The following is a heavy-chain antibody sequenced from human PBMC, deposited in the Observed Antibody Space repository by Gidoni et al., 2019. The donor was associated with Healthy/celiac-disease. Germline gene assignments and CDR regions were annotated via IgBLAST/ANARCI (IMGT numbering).Heavy chain of an antibody. CDR3: ATDLGGALKRPLDY. J-gene: IGHJ4*02. D-gene: IGHD1-1*01. Sequence: QVQLVQSGAEVKKPGASVKVSCKVSGYTLTELSMNWVRQAPGKGLEWMGGFDTEDGETIYAQKFQGRVTMTEDKSTDTAYMELSSLRSEDTAVYYCATDLGGALKRPLDYWGQGTLVTVSS. CDR2: FDTEDGET. V-gene: IGHV1-24*01. CDR1: GYTLTELS.